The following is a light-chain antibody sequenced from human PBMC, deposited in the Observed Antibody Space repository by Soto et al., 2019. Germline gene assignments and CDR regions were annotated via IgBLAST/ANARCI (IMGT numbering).Light chain of an antibody. CDR1: QSISDW. CDR2: KAS. CDR3: QQYSTYAWT. J-gene: IGKJ1*01. Sequence: DIQMTQSPSTLSASVGDRVTITCRASQSISDWLAWYQQKTGKAPKLLIYKASTLESGVPSRFSGSGSGTEFTLTISSLQPDDFGTYYCQQYSTYAWTFGQGTEVEI. V-gene: IGKV1-5*03.